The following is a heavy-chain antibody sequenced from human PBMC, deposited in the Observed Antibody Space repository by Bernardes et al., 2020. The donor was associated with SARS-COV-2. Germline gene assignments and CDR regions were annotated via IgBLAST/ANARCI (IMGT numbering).Heavy chain of an antibody. Sequence: GGSLRLSCAASGFSVSAYWMHWVRQVPGEGLVWVSRINEDGSITDYADSVRGRFTIFRDIANNKIYLQMHSLRTEDTALYYFARDVGGNSDYWGQGTLVTVAS. CDR1: GFSVSAYW. CDR3: ARDVGGNSDY. CDR2: INEDGSIT. D-gene: IGHD2-21*01. V-gene: IGHV3-74*01. J-gene: IGHJ4*02.